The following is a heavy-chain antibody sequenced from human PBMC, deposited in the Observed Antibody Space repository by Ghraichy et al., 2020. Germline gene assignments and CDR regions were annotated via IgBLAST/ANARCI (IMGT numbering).Heavy chain of an antibody. D-gene: IGHD6-13*01. J-gene: IGHJ4*02. CDR3: VRAPLAGPTRVDY. V-gene: IGHV1-18*04. CDR2: ITAYNGNT. CDR1: GYIFSNYG. Sequence: ASVKVSCKASGYIFSNYGISWVRQAPGQGLEWMGWITAYNGNTNAQNLQGRVTMTTDTSTSTVYMELRSLRSDDTAMYYCVRAPLAGPTRVDYWGQGTLVTVSS.